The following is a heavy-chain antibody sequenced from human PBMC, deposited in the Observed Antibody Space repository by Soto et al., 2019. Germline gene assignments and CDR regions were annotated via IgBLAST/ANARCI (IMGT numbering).Heavy chain of an antibody. V-gene: IGHV2-5*02. CDR1: GFSLSTSGVG. J-gene: IGHJ3*02. D-gene: IGHD1-7*01. CDR3: EHLSNWHYRYAFDI. CDR2: IYWDDDK. Sequence: ITLKESGPTLVKPTQTLTLTCTFSGFSLSTSGVGVGWIRQPPGKALEWLALIYWDDDKRYSPSLKSRLTTTKDTSRHRSVLTMTNMDLVDTATYYCEHLSNWHYRYAFDIWGQGTMVTVSS.